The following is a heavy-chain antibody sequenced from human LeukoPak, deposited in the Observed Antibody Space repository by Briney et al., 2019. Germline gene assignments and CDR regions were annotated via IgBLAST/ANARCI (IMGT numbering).Heavy chain of an antibody. D-gene: IGHD1-26*01. J-gene: IGHJ4*02. CDR3: ARGLEWELLRFDY. CDR2: ISSSGSTI. Sequence: GGSLRLSCAASGFTFSDYYMSWIRQAPGKGLEWVSYISSSGSTIYYADSVKGRFTISRDNAKNSQYLQMNSLRAEDTAVYYCARGLEWELLRFDYWGQGTLVTVSS. CDR1: GFTFSDYY. V-gene: IGHV3-11*01.